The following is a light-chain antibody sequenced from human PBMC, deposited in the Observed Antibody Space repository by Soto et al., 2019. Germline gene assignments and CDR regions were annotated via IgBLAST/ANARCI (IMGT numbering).Light chain of an antibody. CDR1: SSDVGGYNY. CDR2: DVS. Sequence: QSVLTQPASVSGSPGQSITISCTGTSSDVGGYNYVFWYQQHPGKAPKLMIYDVSNRPSGVSNRFSGSKSGNTASLTISGLQAEDEADYYCSSYTSSSTRVFGTGTKVTVL. V-gene: IGLV2-14*01. CDR3: SSYTSSSTRV. J-gene: IGLJ1*01.